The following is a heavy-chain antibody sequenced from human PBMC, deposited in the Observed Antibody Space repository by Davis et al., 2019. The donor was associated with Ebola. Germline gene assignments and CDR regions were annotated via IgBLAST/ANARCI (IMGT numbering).Heavy chain of an antibody. Sequence: GGSLRLSCAASGFTFSGSAMHLVRQASGKGLEWVGRIRSKANSYATAYAASVKGRFTISRDDSKNTAYLQMNSLKTEDTAVYYCTNAPQYGDYDYWGQGTLVTVSS. CDR2: IRSKANSYAT. CDR1: GFTFSGSA. V-gene: IGHV3-73*01. CDR3: TNAPQYGDYDY. J-gene: IGHJ4*02. D-gene: IGHD4-17*01.